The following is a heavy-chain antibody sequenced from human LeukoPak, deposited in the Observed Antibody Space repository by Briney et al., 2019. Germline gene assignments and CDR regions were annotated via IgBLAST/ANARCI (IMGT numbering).Heavy chain of an antibody. CDR3: VRDRYDIP. V-gene: IGHV3-30-3*01. CDR2: ISYDGSNK. D-gene: IGHD3-9*01. CDR1: GFTFSSYA. Sequence: GGSLRLSCAASGFTFSSYAMHWVRQAPGKGLEWVAVISYDGSNKYYADSVKGRFTISRDNSKNTVYLQMNSLRPEDTAVYYCVRDRYDIPWGQGTLVTVSS. J-gene: IGHJ5*02.